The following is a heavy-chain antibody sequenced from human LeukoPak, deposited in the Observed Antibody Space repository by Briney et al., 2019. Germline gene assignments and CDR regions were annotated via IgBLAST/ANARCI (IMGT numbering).Heavy chain of an antibody. CDR3: TSSTYNWNHPGGMNAFDI. V-gene: IGHV3-15*01. CDR2: IKSKTDGGTT. CDR1: GFTFSNAW. Sequence: GGSLRLSCAASGFTFSNAWMSWVRQAPGKGLEWVGRIKSKTDGGTTDYAAPVKGRFTISRDDSKNTLYLQMNSLKTEDTAVYYCTSSTYNWNHPGGMNAFDIWGQGTMVTVSS. J-gene: IGHJ3*02. D-gene: IGHD1-14*01.